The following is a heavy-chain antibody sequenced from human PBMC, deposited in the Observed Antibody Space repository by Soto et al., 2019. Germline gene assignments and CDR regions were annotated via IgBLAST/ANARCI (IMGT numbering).Heavy chain of an antibody. Sequence: EVQLVESGGGFVQPGGSLRLSCAASGFTFSSYSMNWVRQAPGKGLEWVSYISSSSSTIYYADSVKGRFTISRDNAKNSLYLQMNSLRDEDTAVYYCARGADYDSSGIRLNWFDPWGQGTLVTVSS. V-gene: IGHV3-48*02. CDR1: GFTFSSYS. CDR3: ARGADYDSSGIRLNWFDP. D-gene: IGHD3-22*01. J-gene: IGHJ5*02. CDR2: ISSSSSTI.